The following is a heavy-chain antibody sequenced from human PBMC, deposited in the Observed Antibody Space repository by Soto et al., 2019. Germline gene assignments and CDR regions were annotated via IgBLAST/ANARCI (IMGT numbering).Heavy chain of an antibody. Sequence: TGXFLRLACAASGFNFRSYAVSCVRQDPVNGLGWVSAISGSGGSTYYADSVKGRFTISRDNSKNTLYLQMNSLRAEDTAVYYCAKPARWDTAMVSLWSYGMDVWGQATTVTVSS. CDR3: AKPARWDTAMVSLWSYGMDV. CDR2: ISGSGGST. V-gene: IGHV3-23*01. CDR1: GFNFRSYA. D-gene: IGHD5-18*01. J-gene: IGHJ6*02.